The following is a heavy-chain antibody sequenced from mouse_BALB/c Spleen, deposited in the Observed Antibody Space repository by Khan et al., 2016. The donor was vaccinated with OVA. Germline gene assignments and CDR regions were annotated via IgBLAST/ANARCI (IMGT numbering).Heavy chain of an antibody. CDR3: TRSYDSYYFDY. CDR2: IYPGISDT. D-gene: IGHD2-4*01. Sequence: VQLQQSGTVLARPGASVKMSCKASGYSFTSYWMHWVKQRPGQGLEWIGAIYPGISDTRYNQKFNGKAKLTAVTSASTAYMEFSSLTNEDSAVYYCTRSYDSYYFDYWGQGTTLTVSS. J-gene: IGHJ2*01. V-gene: IGHV1-5*01. CDR1: GYSFTSYW.